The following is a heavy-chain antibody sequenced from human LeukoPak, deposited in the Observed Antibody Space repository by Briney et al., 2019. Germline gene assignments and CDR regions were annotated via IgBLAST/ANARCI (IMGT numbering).Heavy chain of an antibody. CDR2: ITANGVNT. CDR1: GFTFSCYA. J-gene: IGHJ4*02. V-gene: IGHV3-64D*06. CDR3: VPFSGGWYFN. D-gene: IGHD6-19*01. Sequence: PGGSLRLSCSASGFTFSCYAMHWVRQAPGKGLDFVSAITANGVNTYYADSVKGRFTISRDNSKDALYLQMSSLRPEDTAVYSCVPFSGGWYFNWGQGTLVTVSS.